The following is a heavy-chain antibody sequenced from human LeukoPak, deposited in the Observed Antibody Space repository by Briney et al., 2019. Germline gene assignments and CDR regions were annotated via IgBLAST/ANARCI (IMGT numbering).Heavy chain of an antibody. Sequence: GASVKVSCKASGYTFTNYGISWVRQALGQGLEWMGWISGYSGNTEYAQHLQGRVTMTTDTSTSTAYMELRSLRSDDTALYYCARVEAYCSRTSYFDYWGLGTLVTVSS. CDR1: GYTFTNYG. CDR2: ISGYSGNT. V-gene: IGHV1-18*01. J-gene: IGHJ4*02. D-gene: IGHD2-2*01. CDR3: ARVEAYCSRTSYFDY.